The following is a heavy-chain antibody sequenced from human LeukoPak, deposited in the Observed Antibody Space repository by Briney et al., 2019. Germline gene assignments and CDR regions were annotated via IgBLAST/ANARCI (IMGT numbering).Heavy chain of an antibody. CDR1: GFTFSSYG. V-gene: IGHV3-30*18. CDR2: ISYDGSNK. D-gene: IGHD5-12*01. CDR3: AKSSGLRFPDY. Sequence: GRSLRLSCAASGFTFSSYGMHWVRQAPGKGLEWVAVISYDGSNKYYADSVKGRFTISRDNSKNTLYLQMNSLRAEDTAVYYCAKSSGLRFPDYWGQGTLVTVSS. J-gene: IGHJ4*02.